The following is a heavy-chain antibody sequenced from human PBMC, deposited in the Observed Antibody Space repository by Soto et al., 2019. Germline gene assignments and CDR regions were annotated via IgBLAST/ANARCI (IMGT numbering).Heavy chain of an antibody. Sequence: VQLVQSGPEMKKPGESLRISCEGSGYRFASYWITWVRQVPGKGLEWMGRIDPLDSQTNYSASFEGHVTFSADKSINTAFLQGSSLRASDTATYFCTRHAVITSGGVIVSHWFDPWGQGTPVTVSS. D-gene: IGHD3-16*02. J-gene: IGHJ5*02. CDR3: TRHAVITSGGVIVSHWFDP. CDR1: GYRFASYW. V-gene: IGHV5-10-1*01. CDR2: IDPLDSQT.